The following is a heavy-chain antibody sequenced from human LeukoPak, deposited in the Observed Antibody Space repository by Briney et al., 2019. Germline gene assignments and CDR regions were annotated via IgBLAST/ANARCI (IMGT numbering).Heavy chain of an antibody. CDR1: GGTFTSYA. Sequence: SVKVSCKASGGTFTSYAISWVRQAPGQGLERMGGIIPIFGTANYAQKFQGGVTITADESTSTAYMELSSRRSEDTAVYYCARDRSDYYDSSGHFPLDYWGQGTLVTVSS. CDR2: IIPIFGTA. CDR3: ARDRSDYYDSSGHFPLDY. V-gene: IGHV1-69*13. D-gene: IGHD3-22*01. J-gene: IGHJ4*02.